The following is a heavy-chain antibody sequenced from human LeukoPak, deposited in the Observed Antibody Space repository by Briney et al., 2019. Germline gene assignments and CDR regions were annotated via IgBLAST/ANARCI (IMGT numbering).Heavy chain of an antibody. V-gene: IGHV5-51*01. CDR2: IYPGDSDT. CDR3: ARLYGHYFQH. Sequence: GESLKISCKGSGYTFTSYWIGWVRQMPGKGLEWMGIIYPGDSDTRYSPSFQGQVTISADKSITTAYLQWSSVKASDTAMYYCARLYGHYFQHWGQGTLVTASS. D-gene: IGHD4-17*01. J-gene: IGHJ1*01. CDR1: GYTFTSYW.